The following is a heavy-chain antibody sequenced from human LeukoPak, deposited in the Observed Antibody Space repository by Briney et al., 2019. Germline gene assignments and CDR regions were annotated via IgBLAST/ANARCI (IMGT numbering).Heavy chain of an antibody. CDR1: GYTFTSYG. D-gene: IGHD2-15*01. CDR2: ISAYNGKT. V-gene: IGHV1-18*01. CDR3: ARDPPRIVVVVAATNYYGMDV. J-gene: IGHJ6*02. Sequence: ASVKVSCKASGYTFTSYGISWVRQAPGQGLEWMGWISAYNGKTNYAQKLQGRVTMTTDTSTSTAYMELRSLRSDDTAVYYCARDPPRIVVVVAATNYYGMDVWGQGTTVTVSS.